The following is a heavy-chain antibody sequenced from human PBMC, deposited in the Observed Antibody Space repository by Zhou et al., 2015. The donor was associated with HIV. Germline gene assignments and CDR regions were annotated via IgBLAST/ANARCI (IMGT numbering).Heavy chain of an antibody. D-gene: IGHD6-13*01. CDR2: IIPILGTA. Sequence: QVQLVQSGAEVKKPGSSVKISCKASGGTFTNFPITWVRQAPGQGLEWVGGIIPILGTAKYAQKFQGRVAVAADKSTNTAYMELRSLTSEDTAMYYCARAQPHSNSFDFWGQGTLVTVSS. J-gene: IGHJ5*01. CDR3: ARAQPHSNSFDF. CDR1: GGTFTNFP. V-gene: IGHV1-69*06.